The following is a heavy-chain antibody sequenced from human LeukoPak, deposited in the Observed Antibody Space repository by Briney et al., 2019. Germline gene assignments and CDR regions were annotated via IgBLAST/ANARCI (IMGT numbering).Heavy chain of an antibody. CDR3: ASTNHGNMDV. CDR2: ISAYNGNT. J-gene: IGHJ6*03. CDR1: GYTFTGYY. D-gene: IGHD1-14*01. V-gene: IGHV1-18*04. Sequence: ASVKVSCKASGYTFTGYYMHWVRQAPGQGLEWMGWISAYNGNTNYAQKLQGRVTMTTDTSTSTAYMELRSLRSDDTAVYYCASTNHGNMDVWGKGTTVTVSS.